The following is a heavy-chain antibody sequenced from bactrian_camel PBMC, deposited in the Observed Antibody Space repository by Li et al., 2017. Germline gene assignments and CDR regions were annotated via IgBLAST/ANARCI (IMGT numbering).Heavy chain of an antibody. J-gene: IGHJ4*01. D-gene: IGHD3*01. CDR2: IDRDGTT. V-gene: IGHV3S53*01. CDR3: AAAPYECYTGRTKEEYND. Sequence: QVQLVESGGGSVQAGGSLSLSCAASGYTRCMAWFRQAPGKEREGVAAIDRDGTTNYVSSMKGRFTISRDHTKNTLYLQMNGLKPDDTAMYYCAAAPYECYTGRTKEEYNDWGQGTQVTVS. CDR1: GYTRC.